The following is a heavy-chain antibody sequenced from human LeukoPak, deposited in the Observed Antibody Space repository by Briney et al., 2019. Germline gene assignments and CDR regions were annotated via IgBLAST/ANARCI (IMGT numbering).Heavy chain of an antibody. CDR3: ARDYASNALDI. D-gene: IGHD2-2*01. V-gene: IGHV3-53*05. CDR2: IYSGGNT. J-gene: IGHJ3*02. CDR1: GFTVSSNY. Sequence: GGSLRLSCAASGFTVSSNYMSWVRQAPGKGLGWVSLIYSGGNTYYADSVKGRFTISRDNSKNTLYLQMNSLRAEDTAVYYCARDYASNALDIWGQGTMVTVSS.